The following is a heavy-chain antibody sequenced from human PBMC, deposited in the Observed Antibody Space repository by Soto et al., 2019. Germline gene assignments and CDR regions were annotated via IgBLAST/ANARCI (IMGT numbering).Heavy chain of an antibody. D-gene: IGHD4-17*01. CDR1: GFTFSNYA. V-gene: IGHV3-23*01. Sequence: EVQLLESGGGLVQPGGSLRLSCSASGFTFSNYAMSWVRQAPGKGLQWISGITAGGDTTYYADSVKGRFTISRDNSKDTLFLQMYSLSDEDTAVFYCARVPTTVHAVPEVYFDDWGQGTLVTVSS. CDR3: ARVPTTVHAVPEVYFDD. J-gene: IGHJ4*02. CDR2: ITAGGDTT.